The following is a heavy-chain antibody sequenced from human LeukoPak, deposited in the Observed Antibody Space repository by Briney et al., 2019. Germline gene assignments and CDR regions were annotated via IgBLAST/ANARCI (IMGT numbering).Heavy chain of an antibody. D-gene: IGHD3-22*01. CDR3: ARGRNYYDSSRYYYEGDAFDI. CDR2: IIPIFGTA. V-gene: IGHV1-69*06. Sequence: SVKVSCKASGGTFISYAISWVRQAPGQGLEWMGGIIPIFGTANYAQKFQGRVTITADKSTSTAYMELSSLRSEDTAVYYCARGRNYYDSSRYYYEGDAFDIWGQGTMVTVSS. CDR1: GGTFISYA. J-gene: IGHJ3*02.